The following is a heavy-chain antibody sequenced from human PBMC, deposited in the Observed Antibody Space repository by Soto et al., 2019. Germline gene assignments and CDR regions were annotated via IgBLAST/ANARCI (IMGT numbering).Heavy chain of an antibody. D-gene: IGHD4-17*01. J-gene: IGHJ6*02. CDR1: GFTFSDYY. CDR2: ISSSSSYT. V-gene: IGHV3-11*06. Sequence: LRLSCAASGFTFSDYYMSWIRQAPGKGLEWVSYISSSSSYTNYADSVKGRFTISRDNAKNSLYLQMNSLRAEDTAVYYCARVNYGDYAYYYGMDVWGQGTTVTVSS. CDR3: ARVNYGDYAYYYGMDV.